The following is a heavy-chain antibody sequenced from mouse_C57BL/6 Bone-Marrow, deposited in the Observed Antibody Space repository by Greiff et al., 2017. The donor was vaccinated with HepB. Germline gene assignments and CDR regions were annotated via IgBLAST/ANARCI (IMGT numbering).Heavy chain of an antibody. D-gene: IGHD2-2*01. CDR2: IYPRSGNT. J-gene: IGHJ3*01. V-gene: IGHV1-81*01. CDR3: ARSGGYPWFAY. CDR1: GYTFTSYG. Sequence: QVQLKESGAELARPGASVKLSCKASGYTFTSYGISWVKQRTGQGLEWIGEIYPRSGNTYYNEKFKGKATLTADKSSSTAYMELRSLTSEDSAVYFCARSGGYPWFAYWGQGTLVTVSA.